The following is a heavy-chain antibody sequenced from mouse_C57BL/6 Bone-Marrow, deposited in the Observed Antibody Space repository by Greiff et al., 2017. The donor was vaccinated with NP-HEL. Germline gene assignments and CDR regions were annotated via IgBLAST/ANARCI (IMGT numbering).Heavy chain of an antibody. V-gene: IGHV1-54*01. CDR3: ARRGDRGGYFDY. J-gene: IGHJ2*01. CDR1: GYAFTNYL. D-gene: IGHD3-3*01. CDR2: INPGSGGT. Sequence: QVQLQQPGAELVRPGTSVKVSCKASGYAFTNYLIEWVKQRPGQGLEWIGVINPGSGGTNYNEKFKGKATLTADKSSSTAYMQLSSLTSEDSAVYFCARRGDRGGYFDYWGQGTTLTVSS.